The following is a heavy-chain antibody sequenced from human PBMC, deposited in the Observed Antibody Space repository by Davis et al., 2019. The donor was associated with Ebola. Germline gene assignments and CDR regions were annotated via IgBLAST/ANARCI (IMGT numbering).Heavy chain of an antibody. CDR1: GFTFSNYA. J-gene: IGHJ4*02. CDR2: ISGSGATT. CDR3: ARDGPNYDVDY. Sequence: GGSLRLSCAASGFTFSNYAMSWVRQAPGKGLEWVSGISGSGATTYYADSVKGRFTISRDNSKNTLYLQMNSLRVDDTAVYFCARDGPNYDVDYWGQGTLVTVSA. V-gene: IGHV3-23*01. D-gene: IGHD3-22*01.